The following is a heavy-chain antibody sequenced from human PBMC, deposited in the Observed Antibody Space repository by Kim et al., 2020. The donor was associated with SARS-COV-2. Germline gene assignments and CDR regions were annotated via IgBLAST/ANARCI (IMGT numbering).Heavy chain of an antibody. V-gene: IGHV3-33*01. CDR3: ARGRYGPTHYGMDV. Sequence: GGSLRLSCAASGLTFSSYGMHWVRQAPGKGLEWVAVIWYDGSNKYYADSVKGRFTISRDNSKNTLYLQMNSRRAEDTAVYYCARGRYGPTHYGMDVWGQGTTVTVSS. CDR2: IWYDGSNK. D-gene: IGHD4-17*01. CDR1: GLTFSSYG. J-gene: IGHJ6*01.